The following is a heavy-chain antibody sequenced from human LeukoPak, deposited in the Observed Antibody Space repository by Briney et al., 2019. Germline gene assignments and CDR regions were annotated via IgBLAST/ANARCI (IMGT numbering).Heavy chain of an antibody. CDR2: IYHSGST. V-gene: IGHV4-30-2*01. D-gene: IGHD4-17*01. J-gene: IGHJ3*02. Sequence: PSQTLSLTCTVSGGSISSGGYYWSWIRQPPGKGLEWIGYIYHSGSTYYNPSLKSRVTISVDRSKNQFSLKLSSVTAADTAVYYCVSFTVTDAFDIWGQGTMVTVSS. CDR3: VSFTVTDAFDI. CDR1: GGSISSGGYY.